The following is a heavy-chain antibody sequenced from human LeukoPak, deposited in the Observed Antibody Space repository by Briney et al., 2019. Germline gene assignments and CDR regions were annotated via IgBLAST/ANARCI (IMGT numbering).Heavy chain of an antibody. V-gene: IGHV3-74*01. J-gene: IGHJ3*02. CDR3: ARGGYHHGFDI. CDR1: GFTFRNYW. Sequence: PGGSLRLSCAASGFTFRNYWIHWVRQAPGKGLVWISRIDNDGSDTIYADSVKGRFTISRDNAKNTLYLQMNSLRAEDTAVYYCARGGYHHGFDIWGQGTMVTVSP. D-gene: IGHD5-18*01. CDR2: IDNDGSDT.